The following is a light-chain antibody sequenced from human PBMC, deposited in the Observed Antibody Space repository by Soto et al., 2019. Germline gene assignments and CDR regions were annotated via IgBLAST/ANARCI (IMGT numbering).Light chain of an antibody. CDR1: SSDVGRYDY. Sequence: QSVLTQPRSVSASPGQSVTISCTGTSSDVGRYDYVSWYQQHPGKAPKLIVYDVTERPSGVPDRFSGSKSGNTASLTISGLQAEDEADYSCCSFAGSYPYVFGTGTKVTVL. CDR3: CSFAGSYPYV. J-gene: IGLJ1*01. V-gene: IGLV2-11*01. CDR2: DVT.